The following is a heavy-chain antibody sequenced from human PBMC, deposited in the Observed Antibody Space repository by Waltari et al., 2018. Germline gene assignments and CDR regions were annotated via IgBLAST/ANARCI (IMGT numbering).Heavy chain of an antibody. CDR3: ARDLYSSGWYPGY. CDR1: GGSISSSSYY. J-gene: IGHJ4*02. CDR2: IYYSGIT. V-gene: IGHV4-39*07. D-gene: IGHD6-19*01. Sequence: QLQLQESGPGLVKPSETLSLTCTVSGGSISSSSYYWGWIRQPPGKGLEWIGSIYYSGITYYNPSLKSRVTISVDTSKNQFSLKLSSVTAADTAVYYCARDLYSSGWYPGYWGQGTLVTVSS.